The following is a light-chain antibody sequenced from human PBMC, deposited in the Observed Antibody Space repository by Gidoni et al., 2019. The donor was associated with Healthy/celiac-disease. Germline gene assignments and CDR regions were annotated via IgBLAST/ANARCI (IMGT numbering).Light chain of an antibody. CDR1: RSNIGSNY. Sequence: QSVLTQPPSASGTPGQGVTISCSGSRSNIGSNYVYWYQQLPGTAPKLLIYRNKQRPSGVPDRFSGSKSGTSASLAISGLRSEDEADYYCAAWDDSLSGPVFGGGTKLTVL. CDR3: AAWDDSLSGPV. V-gene: IGLV1-47*01. J-gene: IGLJ2*01. CDR2: RNK.